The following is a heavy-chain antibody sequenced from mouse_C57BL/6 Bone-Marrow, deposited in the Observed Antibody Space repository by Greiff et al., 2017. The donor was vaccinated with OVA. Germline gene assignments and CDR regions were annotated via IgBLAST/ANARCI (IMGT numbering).Heavy chain of an antibody. V-gene: IGHV1-50*01. CDR2: IDPSDSYT. CDR3: ARSYYGSSYPWVSDV. Sequence: QVQLQQPGAELVKPGASVKLSCKASGYTFTSYWMQWVKQRPGQGLEWIGEIDPSDSYTNYNQKFKGKATLTVDTSSSTAYMQLSSLTSEDSAVSYCARSYYGSSYPWVSDVWGTGTTVTVAS. CDR1: GYTFTSYW. D-gene: IGHD1-1*01. J-gene: IGHJ1*03.